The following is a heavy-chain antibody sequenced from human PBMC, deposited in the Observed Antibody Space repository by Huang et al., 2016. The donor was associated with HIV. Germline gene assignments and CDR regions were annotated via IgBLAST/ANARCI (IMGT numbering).Heavy chain of an antibody. D-gene: IGHD1-7*01. Sequence: APGQGLEWMGVIIPVYGTTNYAHEFQGRVTIAADASTTTAYLELSSLRSEDTAIYYCAKDHYLELGRPTSGFYLYWGQGTLVTISS. V-gene: IGHV1-69*01. CDR2: IIPVYGTT. CDR3: AKDHYLELGRPTSGFYLY. J-gene: IGHJ4*02.